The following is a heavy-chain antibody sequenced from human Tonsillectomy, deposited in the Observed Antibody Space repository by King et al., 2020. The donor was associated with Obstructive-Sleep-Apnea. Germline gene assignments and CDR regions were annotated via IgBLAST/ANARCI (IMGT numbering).Heavy chain of an antibody. CDR3: TRRQTDTSQATYDY. D-gene: IGHD1-26*01. CDR2: IRSKANSYAT. V-gene: IGHV3-73*01. CDR1: GFTFSGSA. J-gene: IGHJ4*01. Sequence: VQLVESGGGLVQPGGSLKLSCAASGFTFSGSAMHWVRQASGKGLEWVGRIRSKANSYATAYGASGKGRFTISRDDSKNTAYLQMNSLKTEDTAVYYCTRRQTDTSQATYDYWGHGTLVTVSS.